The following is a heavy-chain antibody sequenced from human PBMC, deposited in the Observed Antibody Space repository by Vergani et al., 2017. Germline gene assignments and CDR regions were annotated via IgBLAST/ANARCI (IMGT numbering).Heavy chain of an antibody. Sequence: QVQLQESGPGLVKPSQTLSLTCTVSGGSISSGSYYWSWIRQPAGKGLEWIGRIYTSGITNYNPSLKSRVTISVDPSKNQFSLKLSSVTAADTAVYYCASRRGWLHYGMDVWGQGTTVTVSS. CDR1: GGSISSGSYY. CDR3: ASRRGWLHYGMDV. V-gene: IGHV4-61*02. CDR2: IYTSGIT. J-gene: IGHJ6*02. D-gene: IGHD5-12*01.